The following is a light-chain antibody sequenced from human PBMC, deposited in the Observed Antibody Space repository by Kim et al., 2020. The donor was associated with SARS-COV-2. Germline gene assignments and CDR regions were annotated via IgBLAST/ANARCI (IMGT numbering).Light chain of an antibody. V-gene: IGKV1-33*01. CDR2: DAA. CDR1: QDIDKY. J-gene: IGKJ4*01. CDR3: QQYDNLPLT. Sequence: ASVGDRVTITCQASQDIDKYLSWYQHKPGKAPHLLIYDAANLETGGPGKFRGSGSGTDFSFTIINLQPEDIATYYCQQYDNLPLTFGGGNKVDIK.